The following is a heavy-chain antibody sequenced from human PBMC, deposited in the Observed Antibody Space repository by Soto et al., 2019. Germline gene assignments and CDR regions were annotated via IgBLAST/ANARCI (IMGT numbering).Heavy chain of an antibody. CDR2: MNPNSGNT. CDR3: ARWPDGYYYYGMDV. J-gene: IGHJ6*02. CDR1: GYTFTSYD. Sequence: ASVKVSCKASGYTFTSYDINWVRQATGQGLEWMGWMNPNSGNTGYAQKFQGRVTMTSNTSISTAYMELSSLRSEDTAVYYCARWPDGYYYYGMDVWGQGTTVTVSS. V-gene: IGHV1-8*01.